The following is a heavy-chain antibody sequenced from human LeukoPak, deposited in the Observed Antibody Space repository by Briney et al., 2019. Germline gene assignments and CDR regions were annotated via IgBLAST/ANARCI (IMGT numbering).Heavy chain of an antibody. CDR2: INWNGGST. CDR1: GFTFDDYG. D-gene: IGHD3-10*01. CDR3: AKDWNYDGSGSFWD. Sequence: GGSLRLSCAASGFTFDDYGMSWVRQAPGKGLEWVSGINWNGGSTGYADSVKGRFTISRDNAKNSLYLQMNSLRADDTALYYCAKDWNYDGSGSFWDWGQGTLVIVSS. J-gene: IGHJ4*02. V-gene: IGHV3-20*04.